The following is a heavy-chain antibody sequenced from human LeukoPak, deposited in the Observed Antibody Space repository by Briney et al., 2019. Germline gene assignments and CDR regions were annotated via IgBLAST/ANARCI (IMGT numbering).Heavy chain of an antibody. V-gene: IGHV1-69*04. Sequence: SVKVSCKASGGTFSEHAITWLRQAPGQGLEWMGRIIPILGTTYYAQNSQGRVTITADKSTSTVYMEVSGLRSEDTAVYYCARPSESGGSVFDPLRMDVWGQGTTVTVSS. J-gene: IGHJ6*02. D-gene: IGHD3-9*01. CDR2: IIPILGTT. CDR1: GGTFSEHA. CDR3: ARPSESGGSVFDPLRMDV.